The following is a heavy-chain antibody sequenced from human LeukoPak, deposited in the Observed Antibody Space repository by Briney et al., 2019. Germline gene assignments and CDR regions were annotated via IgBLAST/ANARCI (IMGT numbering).Heavy chain of an antibody. D-gene: IGHD3-10*01. CDR1: GGAFSSYA. CDR3: ARVPQYYYGSGSYSKGSYYFDY. Sequence: ASVKVSCKASGGAFSSYAISWVRQAPGQGLEWMGGISAYNGNTNYAQKLQGRVTMTTDTSTSTAYMELRSLRSDDTAVYYCARVPQYYYGSGSYSKGSYYFDYWGQGTLVTVSS. V-gene: IGHV1-18*01. CDR2: ISAYNGNT. J-gene: IGHJ4*02.